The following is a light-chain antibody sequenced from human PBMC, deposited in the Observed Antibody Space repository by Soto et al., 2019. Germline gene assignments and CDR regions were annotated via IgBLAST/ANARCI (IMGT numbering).Light chain of an antibody. CDR2: GAS. CDR3: QQYSSSPLT. J-gene: IGKJ1*01. CDR1: QSVSSSY. Sequence: EIVLTQSPGTLSLSTGERATLSCRASQSVSSSYLAWYQQKPGQAPTLLIYGASSRATGIPDRFSGSGSGTDFTLTISRLEPEDFAVYYCQQYSSSPLTFGQGTKVEIK. V-gene: IGKV3-20*01.